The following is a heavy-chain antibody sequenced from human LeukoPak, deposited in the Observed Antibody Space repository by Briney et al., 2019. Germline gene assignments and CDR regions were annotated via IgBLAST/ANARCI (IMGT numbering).Heavy chain of an antibody. V-gene: IGHV1-46*01. D-gene: IGHD3-22*01. CDR3: ARDPRPSYDSSDYYYPGDY. CDR1: GYTFTSYY. CDR2: INPSGGGT. Sequence: ASVTVSCKASGYTFTSYYMHWVRQAPAQGLEWMAIINPSGGGTNYAQKFQGRVTMTRDTSTSTVYMELSSLRSEVTAVYYCARDPRPSYDSSDYYYPGDYWGQGTLVTVSS. J-gene: IGHJ4*02.